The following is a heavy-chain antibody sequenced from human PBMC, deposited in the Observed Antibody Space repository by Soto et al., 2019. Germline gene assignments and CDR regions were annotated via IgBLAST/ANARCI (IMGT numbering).Heavy chain of an antibody. CDR3: ARVVPGAEAWFGP. V-gene: IGHV1-18*01. CDR2: ISLYSDGT. CDR1: GYAFSNYG. Sequence: XSGKVSCKTSGYAFSNYGITWVRQAPGQPLEWLGWISLYSDGTSYAQKFRGRVSMTTDTSTTTAYMELRSLRSDDTAVYYCARVVPGAEAWFGPWGQGPLVTVSS. J-gene: IGHJ5*02.